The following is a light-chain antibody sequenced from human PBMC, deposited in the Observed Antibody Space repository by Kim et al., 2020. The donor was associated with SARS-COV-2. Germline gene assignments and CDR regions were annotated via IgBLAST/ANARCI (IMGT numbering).Light chain of an antibody. CDR1: QGISSY. V-gene: IGKV1-8*01. Sequence: IRMTQSPSSFSASTGDRVTITCRASQGISSYLAWYQQKPGKAPKLLIYAASTLQSGVPSRFSGSGSGTDFTLTISCLQSEDFATYYCQQYYSYKLTFGGGTKVDIK. CDR3: QQYYSYKLT. J-gene: IGKJ4*01. CDR2: AAS.